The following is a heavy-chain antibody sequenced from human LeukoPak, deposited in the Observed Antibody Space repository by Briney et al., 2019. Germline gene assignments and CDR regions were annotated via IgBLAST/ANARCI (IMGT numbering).Heavy chain of an antibody. V-gene: IGHV1-69*04. D-gene: IGHD3-10*01. CDR1: GGTFSSYA. J-gene: IGHJ4*02. CDR3: ASSTGYYYGPGSTYIDY. CDR2: IIPILGIA. Sequence: SVKVSCKASGGTFSSYAISWVRQAPGQGLEWMGRIIPILGIANYAQKFQGRVTITADKSTSTAYMELSSLRSEDTAVYYCASSTGYYYGPGSTYIDYWGQGTLVTVSS.